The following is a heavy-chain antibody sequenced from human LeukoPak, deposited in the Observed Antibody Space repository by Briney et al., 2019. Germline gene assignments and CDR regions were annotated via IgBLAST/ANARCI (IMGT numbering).Heavy chain of an antibody. J-gene: IGHJ4*02. CDR2: ISYDGSNK. CDR1: GFTFSSYS. Sequence: GALRPSCAASGFTFSSYSLHRGRQAPGKGLEWVAVISYDGSNKYYADSVKGRFTISRDNSKNTLYLQMNSLRAEDTAVYYCARDFSYFDYWGQGTLVTVSS. V-gene: IGHV3-30*16. CDR3: ARDFSYFDY.